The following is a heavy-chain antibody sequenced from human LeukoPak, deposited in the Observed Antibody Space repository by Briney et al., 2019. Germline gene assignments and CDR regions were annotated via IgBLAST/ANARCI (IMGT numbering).Heavy chain of an antibody. CDR1: GYSISSGYY. V-gene: IGHV4-38-2*02. CDR2: IYHSGST. D-gene: IGHD2-15*01. J-gene: IGHJ4*02. Sequence: SETLSLTCTVSGYSISSGYYWGWIRQPPGKGLEWIGSIYHSGSTYYNPSLKSRVTISVDTSKNQFSLKLSSVTAADTAVYYCARHVVPDYWGQGTLVTASS. CDR3: ARHVVPDY.